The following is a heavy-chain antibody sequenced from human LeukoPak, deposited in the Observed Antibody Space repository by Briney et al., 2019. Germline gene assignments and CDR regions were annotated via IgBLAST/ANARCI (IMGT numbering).Heavy chain of an antibody. D-gene: IGHD2-21*02. CDR3: ARDPKYRYCGGDCYWS. Sequence: GGSLRLSCSASGFTFSTYAMHSVRQAPGKGLEYVSAISSNEGSTYYADSVKGRFTISRDNSTSTLYLQMNSLRAEDTAVYYCARDPKYRYCGGDCYWSWGQGTLVTVSS. V-gene: IGHV3-64*04. CDR2: ISSNEGST. CDR1: GFTFSTYA. J-gene: IGHJ4*02.